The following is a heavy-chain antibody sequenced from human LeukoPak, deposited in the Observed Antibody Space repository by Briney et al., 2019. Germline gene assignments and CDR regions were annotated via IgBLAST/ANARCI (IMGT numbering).Heavy chain of an antibody. CDR2: IKKDGSEK. D-gene: IGHD5-18*01. CDR3: ARDLSGVTGYTYGRGIDY. V-gene: IGHV3-7*01. Sequence: ETLSLTCTVSGYSISSGYYWGWIRQPPGKGLEWVANIKKDGSEKYYVDSVKGRFTISRDNAKTSLYLQMNSLRAEDTAVYYCARDLSGVTGYTYGRGIDYWGQGTLVTVSS. J-gene: IGHJ4*02. CDR1: GYSISSGYY.